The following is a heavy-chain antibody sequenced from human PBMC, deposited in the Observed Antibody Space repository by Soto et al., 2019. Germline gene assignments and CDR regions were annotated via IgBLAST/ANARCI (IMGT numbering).Heavy chain of an antibody. CDR1: GDSVSSNSAA. CDR2: TYYRSKWYN. Sequence: TLSLTCDISGDSVSSNSAAWNWIRQSPSRGLEWLGRTYYRSKWYNDYAVYVKSRITINPDTSKNQFSLQLNSVTPEDTAVYYCTRARSGNYYDSGSHFDYWGQGTLVTVS. J-gene: IGHJ4*02. D-gene: IGHD3-10*01. V-gene: IGHV6-1*01. CDR3: TRARSGNYYDSGSHFDY.